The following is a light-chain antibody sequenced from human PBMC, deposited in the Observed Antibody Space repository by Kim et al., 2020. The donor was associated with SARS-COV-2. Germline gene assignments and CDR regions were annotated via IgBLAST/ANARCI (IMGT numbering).Light chain of an antibody. V-gene: IGKV1-39*01. Sequence: DIQMTQSPSPLSASVGDTVTITCRASQDISRYLNWYQQKPGKAPKLLIYTASSLQSGVPSRFTGSGSETDFTLTISSLQPEDFATYYCQQTYSAPRTFGQGTKVDIK. CDR1: QDISRY. CDR3: QQTYSAPRT. CDR2: TAS. J-gene: IGKJ1*01.